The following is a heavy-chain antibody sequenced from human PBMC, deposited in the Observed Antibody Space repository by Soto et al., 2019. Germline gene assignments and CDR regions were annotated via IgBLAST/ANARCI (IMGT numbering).Heavy chain of an antibody. D-gene: IGHD5-18*01. Sequence: SETLSLTCTVSGGSIANGAYYWSWIRQHPEKGLEWIGHIYHSGSTYYNPSLETRVNISLDTSKNQFSLNLNSVTAADTAVYYCARDDSPRTFYYGMDVWGHGTTVTVSS. V-gene: IGHV4-31*03. J-gene: IGHJ6*02. CDR2: IYHSGST. CDR1: GGSIANGAYY. CDR3: ARDDSPRTFYYGMDV.